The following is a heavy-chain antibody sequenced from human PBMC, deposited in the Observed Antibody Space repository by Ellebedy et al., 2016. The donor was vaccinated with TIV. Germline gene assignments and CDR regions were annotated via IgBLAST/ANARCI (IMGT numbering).Heavy chain of an antibody. Sequence: MPSETLSLTCTVSGGSISSYYWSWIRQPPGKGLEWIGYIYYSGSTNYNPSLKSRVTISVDTSKNQFSLKLSSVTAADTAVYYCARHYGSRSYLVEYFQHWGQGTLVTVSS. J-gene: IGHJ1*01. CDR1: GGSISSYY. CDR3: ARHYGSRSYLVEYFQH. V-gene: IGHV4-59*08. CDR2: IYYSGST. D-gene: IGHD3-10*01.